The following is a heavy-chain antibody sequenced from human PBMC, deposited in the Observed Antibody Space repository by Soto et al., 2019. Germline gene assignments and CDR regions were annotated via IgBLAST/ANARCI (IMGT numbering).Heavy chain of an antibody. CDR3: ARSISAIPGDN. D-gene: IGHD2-2*01. J-gene: IGHJ4*02. Sequence: EVQLVGSGGGLVQPGGSLRLSCAASGFSFSSYWMSWVRQVPGKGLEWVANIKPDGSEIYYVDSVKGRFTISRDNAKNSVYLQMNSLSAEDTAMYHCARSISAIPGDNWGQGTLVTVSS. CDR2: IKPDGSEI. CDR1: GFSFSSYW. V-gene: IGHV3-7*05.